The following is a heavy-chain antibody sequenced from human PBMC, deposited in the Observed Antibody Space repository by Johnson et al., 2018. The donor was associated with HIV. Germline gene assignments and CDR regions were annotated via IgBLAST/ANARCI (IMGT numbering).Heavy chain of an antibody. J-gene: IGHJ3*02. V-gene: IGHV3-23*04. D-gene: IGHD3-22*01. CDR1: GFTFSSYA. Sequence: VQLVESGGGLVQPGGSLRLSCAASGFTFSSYAMSWVRQAPGKGLEWVSAISGSGGSTYYADSVKGRFPISRANSKNTLYLQMNSLRAEDTAVYYCATYYYDSSGYSYAFDIWGQGTMVTVSS. CDR3: ATYYYDSSGYSYAFDI. CDR2: ISGSGGST.